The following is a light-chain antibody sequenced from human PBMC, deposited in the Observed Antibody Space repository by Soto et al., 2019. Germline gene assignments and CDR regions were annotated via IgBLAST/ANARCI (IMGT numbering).Light chain of an antibody. V-gene: IGKV3-20*01. CDR3: QQYGSLLS. CDR1: QSVSSSY. J-gene: IGKJ4*01. CDR2: GAF. Sequence: EIVLTQSPGTLSLSPGERATLSCRASQSVSSSYLAWYQQKPGQAPRLLIYGAFSRATGIPDRFSGSGSGTDFTLTISRLEPEDFAVYYCQQYGSLLSFGGGTKVEIK.